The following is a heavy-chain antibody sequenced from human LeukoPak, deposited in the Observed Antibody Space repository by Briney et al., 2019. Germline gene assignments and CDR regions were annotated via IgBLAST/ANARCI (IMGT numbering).Heavy chain of an antibody. D-gene: IGHD1-26*01. CDR1: GFTFSSYA. Sequence: GGSLRLSCAASGFTFSSYAMSWVRQAPGKGLEWVSAISGSGGSTYYADSVKGRFTISRDNPKNSLYLQMNSLRAEDTAVYYCAKGRYSGSTYYFDYWGQGTLVLVSS. V-gene: IGHV3-23*01. J-gene: IGHJ4*02. CDR2: ISGSGGST. CDR3: AKGRYSGSTYYFDY.